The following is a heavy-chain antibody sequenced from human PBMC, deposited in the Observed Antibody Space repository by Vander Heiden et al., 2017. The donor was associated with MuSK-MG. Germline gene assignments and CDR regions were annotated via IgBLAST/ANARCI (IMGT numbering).Heavy chain of an antibody. CDR1: GGSFSGYY. D-gene: IGHD7-27*01. Sequence: QVQLQQWGAGLLKPSETLSLTCAVYGGSFSGYYWSWIRQPPGKGLEWIGEINHSGSTNDNPSLKSRVTISVDTSKNQFSLKMSSVTAADTAVYYCARPRLGIFDYWGQGTLVTVSS. V-gene: IGHV4-34*01. CDR3: ARPRLGIFDY. CDR2: INHSGST. J-gene: IGHJ4*02.